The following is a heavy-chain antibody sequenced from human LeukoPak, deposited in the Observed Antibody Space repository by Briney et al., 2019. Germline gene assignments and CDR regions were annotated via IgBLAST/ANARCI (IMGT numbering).Heavy chain of an antibody. CDR1: GYSISSGYY. V-gene: IGHV4-38-2*02. Sequence: PSETLSLTCTVSGYSISSGYYWGWIRQPPGKGLEWIGSIYHSGSTYYNPSLKSRVTISVGTSKNQFSLKLSSVTAADTAVYYCARDLAPGDPWGQGTLVTVSS. J-gene: IGHJ5*02. CDR2: IYHSGST. CDR3: ARDLAPGDP.